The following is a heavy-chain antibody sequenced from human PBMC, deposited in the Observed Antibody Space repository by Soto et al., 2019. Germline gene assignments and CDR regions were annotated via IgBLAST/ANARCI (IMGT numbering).Heavy chain of an antibody. CDR3: ASSIGAGPVY. D-gene: IGHD6-25*01. CDR1: GYTFTSYG. V-gene: IGHV1-18*01. CDR2: ISAYNGNT. J-gene: IGHJ4*02. Sequence: GPSVKVSCKASGYTFTSYGISWVRQAPGQGLEWMGWISAYNGNTNYAQKLQGRVTMTADTSTSTAYMELMSLRSDDTAGYYCASSIGAGPVYWAQGTLDTISS.